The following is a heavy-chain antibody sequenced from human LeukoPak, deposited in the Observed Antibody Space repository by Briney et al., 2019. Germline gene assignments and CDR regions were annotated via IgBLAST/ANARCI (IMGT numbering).Heavy chain of an antibody. Sequence: GASVKVSCKASGCSFTGYYIHWVRQAPGQGLEWMAWINPNSGDTNFAQKFQGRVTMTRDTSISTVYMELSRLRSDDTAVFFCARGYYDSSGFEYFQHWGQGTLVTVSS. CDR1: GCSFTGYY. V-gene: IGHV1-2*02. CDR2: INPNSGDT. D-gene: IGHD3-22*01. CDR3: ARGYYDSSGFEYFQH. J-gene: IGHJ1*01.